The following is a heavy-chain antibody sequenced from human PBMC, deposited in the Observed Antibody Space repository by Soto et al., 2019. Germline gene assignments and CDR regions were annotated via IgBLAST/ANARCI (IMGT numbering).Heavy chain of an antibody. D-gene: IGHD3-22*01. V-gene: IGHV1-24*01. J-gene: IGHJ4*02. CDR2: FDPEDGET. CDR1: GYTLTELS. CDR3: ATAGYYDSSGFTFDY. Sequence: ASVKVSCKVSGYTLTELSMHWVRQAPGKGLEWMGGFDPEDGETIYAQKFQGRVTMTEDTSTDTAYMELSSLRSEDTAVYYCATAGYYDSSGFTFDYWGKGTLVTVSS.